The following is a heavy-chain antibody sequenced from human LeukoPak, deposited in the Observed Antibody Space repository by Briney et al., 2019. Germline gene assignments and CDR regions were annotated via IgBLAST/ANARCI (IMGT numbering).Heavy chain of an antibody. CDR1: GFTFGSYW. V-gene: IGHV3-7*05. Sequence: PGGSLRLSCAASGFTFGSYWMSWVRQAPGKGLEWVANIKPDGSEKYYVDSAKGRFTISRDDAKNSLYLQINSLRADDTAMYYCAREAGWDNFDYWGQGTLVTVSS. D-gene: IGHD6-19*01. CDR3: AREAGWDNFDY. CDR2: IKPDGSEK. J-gene: IGHJ4*02.